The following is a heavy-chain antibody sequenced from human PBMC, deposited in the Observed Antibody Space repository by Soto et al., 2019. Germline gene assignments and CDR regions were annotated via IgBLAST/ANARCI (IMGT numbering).Heavy chain of an antibody. Sequence: GGSLRLSCAASGFAFSSYAMSWVRQAPGKGLEWVSASSGSGGSTYYADSGKGRLTISRENSKTTLYLQINSLRAEHTPVYYCAKDWAPTHYYDSSGYYWFDYGGQGTLVIV. D-gene: IGHD3-22*01. V-gene: IGHV3-23*01. J-gene: IGHJ4*02. CDR1: GFAFSSYA. CDR2: SSGSGGST. CDR3: AKDWAPTHYYDSSGYYWFDY.